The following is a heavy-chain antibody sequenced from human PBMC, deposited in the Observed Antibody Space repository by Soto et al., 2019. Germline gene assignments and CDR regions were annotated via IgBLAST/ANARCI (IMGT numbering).Heavy chain of an antibody. J-gene: IGHJ6*02. V-gene: IGHV1-46*01. CDR1: GFTFTNYF. D-gene: IGHD6-25*01. Sequence: QVQLVQSGAEVKKPGASVKVSCKASGFTFTNYFFHWVRQAPRQGLEWMGIISPDDGSTNYVQSLQGRVTMTNDTSTSTVYMELSSLRSEDTAVYYCARGDGRGSSGFYYYYGMDVWGHGTTVTVSS. CDR3: ARGDGRGSSGFYYYYGMDV. CDR2: ISPDDGST.